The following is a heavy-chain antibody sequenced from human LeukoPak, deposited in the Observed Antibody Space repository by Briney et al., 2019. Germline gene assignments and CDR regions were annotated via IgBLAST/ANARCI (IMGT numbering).Heavy chain of an antibody. CDR1: GFTFSSYD. CDR2: IGIASDP. D-gene: IGHD3-3*01. CDR3: ARATTSGYDY. V-gene: IGHV3-13*05. Sequence: QPGGSLRLSCAASGFTFSSYDMHWVGQATGKGLEWVSAIGIASDPYYPASVKGRFTISREDAKNSLYLQMNSLRAGDTAVYYCARATTSGYDYWGQGTLVTVSS. J-gene: IGHJ4*02.